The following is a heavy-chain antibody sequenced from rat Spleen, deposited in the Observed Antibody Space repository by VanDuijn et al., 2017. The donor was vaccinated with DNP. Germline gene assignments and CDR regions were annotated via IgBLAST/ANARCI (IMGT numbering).Heavy chain of an antibody. D-gene: IGHD1-12*02. CDR1: GFTFSSFP. Sequence: EVQLVESGGGLVQPGRSMKLSCAASGFTFSSFPMAWVRQAPTKGLEWVATISTSGGSTYYRDSVKGRFTISRDNAKSTLYLQMNSLRSEDTATYYCTRERFTMMVLTPFDYWGQGVMVTVSS. CDR3: TRERFTMMVLTPFDY. CDR2: ISTSGGST. V-gene: IGHV5-46*01. J-gene: IGHJ2*01.